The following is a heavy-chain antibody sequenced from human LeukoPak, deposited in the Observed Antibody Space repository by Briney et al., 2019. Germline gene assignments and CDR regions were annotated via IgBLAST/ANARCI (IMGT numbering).Heavy chain of an antibody. Sequence: GGSLRLSCAASRFTLSNYWMSWVRQAPGKGLEWVANIKQDGSETYYVDSVKGRFTISRDNAKNSLSLQMNSLRAEDTAVYCCARQRGSGCLDYWGQGTLVTVSS. CDR2: IKQDGSET. D-gene: IGHD6-19*01. CDR1: RFTLSNYW. CDR3: ARQRGSGCLDY. J-gene: IGHJ4*02. V-gene: IGHV3-7*01.